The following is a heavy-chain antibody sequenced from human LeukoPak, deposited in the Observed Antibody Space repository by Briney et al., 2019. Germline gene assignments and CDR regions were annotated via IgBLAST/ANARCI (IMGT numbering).Heavy chain of an antibody. CDR1: GGSISSYY. CDR2: ISYSGST. J-gene: IGHJ4*02. Sequence: SETLSLTCTVSGGSISSYYWSWIRQPPGKGLEWIGYISYSGSTNYNPPLKSRVTISVDTSKNQFSLKLSSVTAADTAVYYCAREGTGSLAWGYFDYWGQGTLVTVSS. CDR3: AREGTGSLAWGYFDY. D-gene: IGHD1-26*01. V-gene: IGHV4-59*12.